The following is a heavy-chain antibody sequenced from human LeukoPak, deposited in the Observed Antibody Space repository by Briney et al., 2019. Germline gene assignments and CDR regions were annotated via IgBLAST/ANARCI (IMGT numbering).Heavy chain of an antibody. V-gene: IGHV4-59*08. CDR1: GGSIGSHY. Sequence: SETLSLTCTVSGGSIGSHYWTWIRQTPGKGLEWIGYVYDIESTKYNPSLKSRVTISVDTSKNQFSLKLSSVTAADTAVYYCASSTFLTWTLVVGATDAFDIWGQGTMVTVSS. J-gene: IGHJ3*02. CDR3: ASSTFLTWTLVVGATDAFDI. CDR2: VYDIEST. D-gene: IGHD1-26*01.